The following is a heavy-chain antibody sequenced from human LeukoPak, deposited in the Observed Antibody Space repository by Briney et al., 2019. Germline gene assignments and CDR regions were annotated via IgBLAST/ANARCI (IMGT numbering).Heavy chain of an antibody. CDR3: EKTTAGYSSGRYPGWPIDY. Sequence: GGPLRLSCAASGFTFRSYAIYWVRQAPGKGLEWVSGISGSGGDTYFADSVKGRFTISRDNSKNTVFLQMDSLRAEDTAVYYCEKTTAGYSSGRYPGWPIDYWGQGTLVTVSS. V-gene: IGHV3-23*01. CDR2: ISGSGGDT. J-gene: IGHJ4*02. CDR1: GFTFRSYA. D-gene: IGHD6-19*01.